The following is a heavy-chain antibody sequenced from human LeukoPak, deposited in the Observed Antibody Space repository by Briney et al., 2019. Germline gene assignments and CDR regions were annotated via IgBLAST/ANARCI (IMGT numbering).Heavy chain of an antibody. D-gene: IGHD3-3*01. J-gene: IGHJ6*03. Sequence: PSETLSLTCTVSGYSISSGYYWGWIRQPPGKGLEWIGSIYHSGSTYYNPSLKSRVTISVDTSKNQFSLKLSSVTAADTAVYYCARVTPRITIFGVVITPDYYMDVWGKGTTVTVSS. CDR2: IYHSGST. V-gene: IGHV4-38-2*02. CDR3: ARVTPRITIFGVVITPDYYMDV. CDR1: GYSISSGYY.